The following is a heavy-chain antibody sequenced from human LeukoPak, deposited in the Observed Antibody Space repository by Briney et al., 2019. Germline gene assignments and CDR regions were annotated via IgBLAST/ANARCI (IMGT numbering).Heavy chain of an antibody. CDR2: IYTCGST. CDR3: ARVRGAYYYYYMDV. Sequence: SQTLSLTCTVSGGSISSGSYYWSWIRQPAGKGLEWIGRIYTCGSTNYNPSLKSPVTISVDTSKNQFSLKLSSVTAADTAVYYCARVRGAYYYYYMDVWGKGTTVTVSS. V-gene: IGHV4-61*02. CDR1: GGSISSGSYY. D-gene: IGHD3-10*01. J-gene: IGHJ6*03.